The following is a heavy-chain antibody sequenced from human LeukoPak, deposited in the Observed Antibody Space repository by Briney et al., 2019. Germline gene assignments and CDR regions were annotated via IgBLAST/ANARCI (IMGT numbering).Heavy chain of an antibody. CDR1: GFTFSNFA. CDR3: AKGGYYERPWYFDY. J-gene: IGHJ4*02. CDR2: ISVDVTNK. Sequence: GGSLRLSCAASGFTFSNFAMHWGRQAPGKGLEWVAVISVDVTNKYYADSVKGRFTISRDNSKNALYLQMNSLRAEDTAVFYCAKGGYYERPWYFDYWGQGTLVTVSS. V-gene: IGHV3-30*18. D-gene: IGHD3-22*01.